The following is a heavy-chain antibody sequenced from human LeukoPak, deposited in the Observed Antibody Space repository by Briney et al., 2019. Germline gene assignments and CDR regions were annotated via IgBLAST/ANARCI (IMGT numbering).Heavy chain of an antibody. Sequence: GGSLRLSCAASGFTFNSYALHWVRQAPGKGLEWVAVISYDGSNKYYADSVKGRFTISRDNSKNTLYLQMNSLRAEDTAVYYCARASIVATISFDYWGQGTLVTVSS. CDR2: ISYDGSNK. D-gene: IGHD5-12*01. CDR3: ARASIVATISFDY. J-gene: IGHJ4*02. CDR1: GFTFNSYA. V-gene: IGHV3-30*04.